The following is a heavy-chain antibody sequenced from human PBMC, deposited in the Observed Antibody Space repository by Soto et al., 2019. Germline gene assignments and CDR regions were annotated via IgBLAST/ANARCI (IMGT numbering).Heavy chain of an antibody. CDR2: MYINGRT. CDR3: ARDQSGGGDI. Sequence: SETLSLTCTVSGASVRAYSWSWIRQSAGKGLEWIGHMYINGRTNYIPSLKSRITMSVDTSKNQFSLNLKFVTAADTAVYFCARDQSGGGDIWGQGTMATVPS. V-gene: IGHV4-4*07. J-gene: IGHJ3*02. CDR1: GASVRAYS. D-gene: IGHD3-16*01.